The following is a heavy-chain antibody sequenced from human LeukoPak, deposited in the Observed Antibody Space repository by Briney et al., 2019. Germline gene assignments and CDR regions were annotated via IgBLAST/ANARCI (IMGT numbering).Heavy chain of an antibody. CDR2: INHSGST. CDR3: AGALSYYYYMDV. V-gene: IGHV4-34*01. J-gene: IGHJ6*03. CDR1: GGSFSGYY. Sequence: KPSETLSLTCAVYGGSFSGYYWSWIRQPPGKGLEWIGEINHSGSTNYNPSLKSRVTISVDTSKNQFSLKLSSVTAADTAVYYCAGALSYYYYMDVWGKGTTVTISS.